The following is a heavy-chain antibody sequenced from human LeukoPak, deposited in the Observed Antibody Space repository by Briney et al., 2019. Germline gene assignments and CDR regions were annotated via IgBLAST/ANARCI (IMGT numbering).Heavy chain of an antibody. CDR2: INAGNGNT. V-gene: IGHV1-3*01. CDR1: GYTFTSYG. CDR3: ARGRVVVVATDY. D-gene: IGHD2-15*01. J-gene: IGHJ4*02. Sequence: ASVKVSCKASGYTFTSYGISWVRQAPGQGLEWMGWINAGNGNTKYSQKFQGRVTITRDTSASTAYMELSSLRSEDTAVYYCARGRVVVVATDYWGQGTLVTLSS.